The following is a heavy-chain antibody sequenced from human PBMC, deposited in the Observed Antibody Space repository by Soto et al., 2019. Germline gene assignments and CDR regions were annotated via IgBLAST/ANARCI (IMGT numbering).Heavy chain of an antibody. J-gene: IGHJ6*02. CDR2: ILPIVGTA. V-gene: IGHV1-69*01. Sequence: QVQVVQSGAEVKKPGSSVKVSCKASGDTFSSYAISWVRKAPGQGLEWMGGILPIVGTANYAQKFQGRVTITADESTRTAYIVVSSLRSEDTAVYYCARDDYLSSGPDDYFYGMDVWGQGTTVTVSS. D-gene: IGHD3-16*01. CDR1: GDTFSSYA. CDR3: ARDDYLSSGPDDYFYGMDV.